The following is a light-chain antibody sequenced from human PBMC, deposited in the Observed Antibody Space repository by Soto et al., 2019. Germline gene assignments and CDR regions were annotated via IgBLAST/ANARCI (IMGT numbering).Light chain of an antibody. CDR2: GAS. Sequence: EIVMTQSPATLSVSPGESATLSCRTSQSVSSRLGWYQQKPGQAPRLLIYGASTRATDIPARFSGSGSGTEFTLTISSLQSEDFAVYYCQQCNNWPLTFGGGTKVEIK. J-gene: IGKJ4*01. CDR3: QQCNNWPLT. V-gene: IGKV3-15*01. CDR1: QSVSSR.